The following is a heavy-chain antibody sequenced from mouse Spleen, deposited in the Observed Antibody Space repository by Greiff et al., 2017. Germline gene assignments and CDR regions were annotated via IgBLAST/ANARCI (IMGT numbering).Heavy chain of an antibody. D-gene: IGHD2-14*01. V-gene: IGHV5-17*01. J-gene: IGHJ4*01. CDR2: ISSGSSTI. Sequence: EVQGVESGGGLVKPGGSLKLSCAASGFTFSDYGMHWVRQAPEKGLEWVAYISSGSSTIYYADTVKGRFTISRDNAKNTLFLQMTSLRSEDTAMYYCARRYRYDGAYYYAMDYWGQGTSVTVSS. CDR3: ARRYRYDGAYYYAMDY. CDR1: GFTFSDYG.